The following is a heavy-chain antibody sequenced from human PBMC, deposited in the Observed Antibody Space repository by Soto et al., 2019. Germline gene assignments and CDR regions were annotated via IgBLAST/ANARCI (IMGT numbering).Heavy chain of an antibody. Sequence: PSETLSLTCAVSGGSISSGGYAWAWIRQPPGKGLEWVGYIYQSGSTYYNPSLESRVTIAADRSKNQFSLNLASVTAADTAVYYCARSYSGGDAYFDYWGQGTVVTVSS. CDR1: GGSISSGGYA. J-gene: IGHJ4*02. D-gene: IGHD2-21*02. CDR2: IYQSGST. V-gene: IGHV4-30-2*01. CDR3: ARSYSGGDAYFDY.